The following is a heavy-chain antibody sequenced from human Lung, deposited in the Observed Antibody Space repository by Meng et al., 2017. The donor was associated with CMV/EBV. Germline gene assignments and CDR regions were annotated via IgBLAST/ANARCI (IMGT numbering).Heavy chain of an antibody. J-gene: IGHJ5*02. CDR3: GRYTDIVSVIAATRDYWFDP. CDR1: GATFSSYA. V-gene: IGHV1-69*04. CDR2: IIPILAIT. Sequence: SXXVSXKASGATFSSYAIPWVRQAPGQGLEWMGTIIPILAITKYAQKFQGRVTITADKTSSTVYMELSSLRSDDTAVYYCGRYTDIVSVIAATRDYWFDPXGQGXLVTVSS. D-gene: IGHD2-15*01.